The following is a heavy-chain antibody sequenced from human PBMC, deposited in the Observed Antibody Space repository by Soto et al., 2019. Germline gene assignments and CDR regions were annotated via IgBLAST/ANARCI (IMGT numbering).Heavy chain of an antibody. V-gene: IGHV1-2*02. J-gene: IGHJ4*02. D-gene: IGHD5-12*01. CDR3: ARGRLWLRYYFDY. Sequence: ASVKVSCKASGYTFTGYYMHWVRQAPGQGLEWMGWINPNSGGTNYAQKFQGRVTMTRDTSISTAYMELSRLRSDDTAVYYCARGRLWLRYYFDYWGQGILVTVSS. CDR2: INPNSGGT. CDR1: GYTFTGYY.